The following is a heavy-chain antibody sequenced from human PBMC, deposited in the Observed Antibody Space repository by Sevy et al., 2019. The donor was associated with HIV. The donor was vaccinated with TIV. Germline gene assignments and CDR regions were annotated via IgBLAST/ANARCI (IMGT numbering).Heavy chain of an antibody. CDR3: ARESYDFWTGPVDYDYGMDV. CDR1: GYSFSDSGYY. CDR2: INPKSGAT. Sequence: ASVKVSCKASGYSFSDSGYYVHWVRQAPGQGLEWMGWINPKSGATKYAQKFQGRVTMTRATSVSTANMELTRLTSDDTAVYYCARESYDFWTGPVDYDYGMDVWGQGTTVTVSS. J-gene: IGHJ6*02. V-gene: IGHV1-2*02. D-gene: IGHD3-3*01.